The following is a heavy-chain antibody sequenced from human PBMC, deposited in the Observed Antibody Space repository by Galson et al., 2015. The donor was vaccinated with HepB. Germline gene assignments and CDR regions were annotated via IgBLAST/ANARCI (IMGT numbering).Heavy chain of an antibody. CDR1: GFIFSSCA. V-gene: IGHV3-33*01. D-gene: IGHD4-23*01. CDR2: IWYDGSNK. CDR3: VREKGVACGYSLDY. Sequence: SLRLSCAASGFIFSSCAMHWVRQAPGKGLEWVAVIWYDGSNKHYADSVRGRFTISRDNSRNTLYLQMNNLRAEDTAVYYCVREKGVACGYSLDYWGQGTLVTVSS. J-gene: IGHJ4*01.